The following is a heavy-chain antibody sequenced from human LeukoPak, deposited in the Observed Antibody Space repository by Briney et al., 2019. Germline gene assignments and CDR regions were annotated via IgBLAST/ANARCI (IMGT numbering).Heavy chain of an antibody. J-gene: IGHJ4*02. CDR2: TSGDGITT. Sequence: GGSLRLSCAASGFTFHNYAIHWVRQAPGKGLEWVSLTSGDGITTYFADSVKGRFTITRDNSKSSLFLQMNSLRTEDTALYYCARDHVYGGADYWGQGTLVTVSS. CDR3: ARDHVYGGADY. D-gene: IGHD5/OR15-5a*01. V-gene: IGHV3-43*02. CDR1: GFTFHNYA.